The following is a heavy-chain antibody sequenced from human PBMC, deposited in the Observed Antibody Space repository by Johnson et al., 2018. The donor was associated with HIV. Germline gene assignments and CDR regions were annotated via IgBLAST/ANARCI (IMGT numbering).Heavy chain of an antibody. CDR3: ARDKGLGDAFDI. D-gene: IGHD3-16*01. Sequence: VQLVESGGGVVRPGGSLRLSCAASGFTFDDYGMSWVRQAPGKGLEWVSGIYSGGSTYYADSVKGRFTISRDNSKNTLYLQMNSLRAEDTAVYYCARDKGLGDAFDIWGQGTMVTVSS. J-gene: IGHJ3*02. V-gene: IGHV3-66*01. CDR2: IYSGGST. CDR1: GFTFDDYG.